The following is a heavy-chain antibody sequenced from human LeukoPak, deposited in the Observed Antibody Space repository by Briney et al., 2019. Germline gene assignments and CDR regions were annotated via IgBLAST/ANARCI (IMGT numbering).Heavy chain of an antibody. J-gene: IGHJ4*02. CDR2: ISGSGGST. CDR1: GFTFSSYA. Sequence: GGSLRLSCAASGFTFSSYAMSWVRQAPGKGLEWVSAISGSGGSTCYADSVKGRFTISRDNSKNTLYLQMNSLRAEDTAVYYCAKGRYYGSGSYYNNFDYWGQGTLVTVSS. V-gene: IGHV3-23*01. CDR3: AKGRYYGSGSYYNNFDY. D-gene: IGHD3-10*01.